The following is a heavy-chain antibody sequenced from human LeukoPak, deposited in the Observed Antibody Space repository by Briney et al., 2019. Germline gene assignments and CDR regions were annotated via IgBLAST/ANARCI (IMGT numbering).Heavy chain of an antibody. CDR1: GYTFTSYG. CDR2: ISAYNGNT. D-gene: IGHD6-13*01. Sequence: EASVKVSCKASGYTFTSYGISWVRQAPGQGLEWMGWISAYNGNTNYAQKLQGRVTMTTDTSTSTAYMELRSLRSDDSAVYYCARVMYSSSWLGDYYYGMDVWGQGTTVTVSS. V-gene: IGHV1-18*01. J-gene: IGHJ6*02. CDR3: ARVMYSSSWLGDYYYGMDV.